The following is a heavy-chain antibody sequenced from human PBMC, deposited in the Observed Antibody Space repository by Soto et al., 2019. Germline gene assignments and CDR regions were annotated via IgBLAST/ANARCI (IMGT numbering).Heavy chain of an antibody. V-gene: IGHV1-69*04. D-gene: IGHD5-12*01. J-gene: IGHJ4*02. CDR3: ARDIRGYSGYAHGG. Sequence: GASVKVSCKASGGTFSSYTISWVRQAPGQGLEWMGRIIPILGIANYAQKFQGRVTITADKSTSTAYMELSSLRSEDTAVYYCARDIRGYSGYAHGGWGQGTLVTVSS. CDR1: GGTFSSYT. CDR2: IIPILGIA.